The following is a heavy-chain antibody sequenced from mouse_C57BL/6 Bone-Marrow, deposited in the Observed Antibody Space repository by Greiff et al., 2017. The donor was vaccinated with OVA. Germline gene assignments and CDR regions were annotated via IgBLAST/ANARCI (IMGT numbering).Heavy chain of an antibody. J-gene: IGHJ3*01. Sequence: VQLQQSGAELVRPGASVKLSCTASGFTIKDDYMHWVKQRPEQGLEWIGWIDPENGDTEYASKFQGKATITADTSSNTAYLQLSSLTSEDTAVYYCTTDGYDFAYWGQGTLVTVSA. CDR3: TTDGYDFAY. CDR1: GFTIKDDY. V-gene: IGHV14-4*01. D-gene: IGHD2-2*01. CDR2: IDPENGDT.